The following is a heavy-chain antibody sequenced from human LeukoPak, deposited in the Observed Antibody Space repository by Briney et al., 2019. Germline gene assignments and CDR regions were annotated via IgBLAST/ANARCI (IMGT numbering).Heavy chain of an antibody. CDR3: AKDLGVLLWFGELLQNRY. J-gene: IGHJ4*02. CDR1: GFTFSSYA. Sequence: GGSLSLSCAASGFTFSSYAMSWVRQAPGKGLEWVSAINGSGGSTYYAASVKGRFTISRDNTKNTLYLQMNSLRAQDTAVYYCAKDLGVLLWFGELLQNRYWGQGTLVTVSS. D-gene: IGHD3-10*01. V-gene: IGHV3-23*01. CDR2: INGSGGST.